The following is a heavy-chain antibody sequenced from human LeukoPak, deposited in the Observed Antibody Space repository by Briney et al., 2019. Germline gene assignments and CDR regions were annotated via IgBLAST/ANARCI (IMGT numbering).Heavy chain of an antibody. CDR3: ARDRRYCSGGSCYSSFDY. V-gene: IGHV1-18*01. J-gene: IGHJ4*02. Sequence: ASVKVSCKASGYTFTSSGISGVRQAPGLGLEWMGWIRAYNGNTNYAQKLQGRVTMTTDTSTSTAYMELRSLRSDDTAVYYCARDRRYCSGGSCYSSFDYWGQGTLVTVSS. D-gene: IGHD2-15*01. CDR1: GYTFTSSG. CDR2: IRAYNGNT.